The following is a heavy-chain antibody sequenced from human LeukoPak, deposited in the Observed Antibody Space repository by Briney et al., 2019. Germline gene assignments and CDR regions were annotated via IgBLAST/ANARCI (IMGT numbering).Heavy chain of an antibody. J-gene: IGHJ4*02. CDR1: GYTFTGYY. V-gene: IGHV1-2*02. CDR2: VDPNSGGT. CDR3: RTDRYGDYGDYIDY. D-gene: IGHD4-17*01. Sequence: ASVKVSCKASGYTFTGYYMHWVRQAPGQGLEWMGWVDPNSGGTNYAQKFQGRVTMTRDTSISTAYMELSRLRSDDTAVYYCRTDRYGDYGDYIDYWGQGTLVTVSS.